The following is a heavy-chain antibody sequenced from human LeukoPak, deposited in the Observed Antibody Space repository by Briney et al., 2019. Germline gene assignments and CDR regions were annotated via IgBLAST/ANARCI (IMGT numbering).Heavy chain of an antibody. D-gene: IGHD6-19*01. CDR2: ISGSSSHT. CDR3: AKQVPGQWLTPSSD. V-gene: IGHV3-23*01. J-gene: IGHJ4*02. Sequence: GRSLRLSCAASGFTFSSYAMHWVRQAPGKGLEWVSAISGSSSHTYYADSVKGRFTISRENSKDTLYLQMNSLRAEDTAVYYCAKQVPGQWLTPSSDWGQGTLVTVSS. CDR1: GFTFSSYA.